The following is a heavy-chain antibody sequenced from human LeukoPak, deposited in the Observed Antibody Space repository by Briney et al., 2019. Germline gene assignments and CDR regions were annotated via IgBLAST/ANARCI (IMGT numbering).Heavy chain of an antibody. CDR2: ISSSSSTI. V-gene: IGHV3-48*01. J-gene: IGHJ5*02. CDR3: AKSAVAGTVNWFDP. Sequence: GGSLRLSCAASGFTFSSYSMNWVRQAPGKGLEWVSYISSSSSTIYYADSVKGRFTISRDNSKNTLYLQMNSLRAEDTAVYYCAKSAVAGTVNWFDPWGQGTLVTVSS. CDR1: GFTFSSYS. D-gene: IGHD6-19*01.